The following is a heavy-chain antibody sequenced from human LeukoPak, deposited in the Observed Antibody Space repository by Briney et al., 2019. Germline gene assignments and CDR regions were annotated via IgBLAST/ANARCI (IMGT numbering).Heavy chain of an antibody. J-gene: IGHJ6*03. CDR1: GYKFTDYW. D-gene: IGHD5/OR15-5a*01. CDR3: ARHGSVVGLSLRRYYYMDV. Sequence: GESLKISCLASGYKFTDYWIGWVRQMPGKGLEWMGIVYPGDSDTKFSPSFQGQVTISVDKSISTAFVQWSSLKATDTAMYYCARHGSVVGLSLRRYYYMDVWGKGTTVTVSS. CDR2: VYPGDSDT. V-gene: IGHV5-51*01.